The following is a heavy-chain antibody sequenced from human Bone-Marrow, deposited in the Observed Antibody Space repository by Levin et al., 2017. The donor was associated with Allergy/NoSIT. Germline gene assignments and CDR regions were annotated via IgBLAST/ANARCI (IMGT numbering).Heavy chain of an antibody. J-gene: IGHJ4*02. CDR2: IYYSGST. CDR3: ARELGGSYYSPYFDY. D-gene: IGHD1-26*01. Sequence: SQTLSLTCTVSGGSVSSGSYYWSWIRQPPGKGLEWIGYIYYSGSTNYNPSLKSRVTISVDTSKNQFSLKLSSVTAADTAVYYCARELGGSYYSPYFDYWGQGTLVTVSS. V-gene: IGHV4-61*01. CDR1: GGSVSSGSYY.